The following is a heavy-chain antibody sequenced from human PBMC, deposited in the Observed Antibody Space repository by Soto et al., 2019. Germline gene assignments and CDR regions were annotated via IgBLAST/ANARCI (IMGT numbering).Heavy chain of an antibody. Sequence: QVQLEQSGAEVKKPGSSVKVSCKASGGTFRNSAISWVRQAPGQGLEWMGGIMPIFRTPDYAQKFQGRVNITADESTNTAYMELSGLRSDDTAVYYCARDNDRPQLGGNYYYILDVWGHGTTVTVSS. CDR2: IMPIFRTP. CDR3: ARDNDRPQLGGNYYYILDV. D-gene: IGHD1-1*01. CDR1: GGTFRNSA. V-gene: IGHV1-69*12. J-gene: IGHJ6*02.